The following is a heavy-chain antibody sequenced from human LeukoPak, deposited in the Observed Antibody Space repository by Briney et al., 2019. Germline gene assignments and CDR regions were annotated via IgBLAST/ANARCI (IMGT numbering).Heavy chain of an antibody. J-gene: IGHJ4*02. V-gene: IGHV1-2*02. CDR3: AGDLRPTVRRVSFVC. Sequence: GASVTVSCKASGYTFTGYYMHWVRQAPGQGLEWMGWINTNRGGTNYAQTFQGRVTITRDTSISTAYMELRRLRSDANAVYYCAGDLRPTVRRVSFVCWGQGTMVSVS. CDR2: INTNRGGT. CDR1: GYTFTGYY. D-gene: IGHD4-17*01.